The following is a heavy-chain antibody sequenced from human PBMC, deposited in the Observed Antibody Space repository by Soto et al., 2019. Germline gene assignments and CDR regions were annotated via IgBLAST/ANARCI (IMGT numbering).Heavy chain of an antibody. CDR1: GDSISSNY. J-gene: IGHJ4*02. D-gene: IGHD6-19*01. Sequence: SETLSVRWSVAGDSISSNYWSWIRPPPGKALEWIGYIYNHGSANCHPSLKSRATMSLDTSRNQFSLKLSSVTAADTAVYYCARNSGWYHHDYWGQGTLVTVSS. CDR3: ARNSGWYHHDY. CDR2: IYNHGSA. V-gene: IGHV4-59*01.